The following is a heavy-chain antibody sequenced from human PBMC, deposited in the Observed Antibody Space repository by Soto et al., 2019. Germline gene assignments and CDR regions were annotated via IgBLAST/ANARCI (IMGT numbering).Heavy chain of an antibody. CDR1: GFTFSSYS. CDR3: ASCTVTTPLGRCGMDV. J-gene: IGHJ6*02. V-gene: IGHV3-21*01. D-gene: IGHD4-4*01. CDR2: ISSSSSYI. Sequence: EVQLVESGGGLVKPGGSLRLSCAASGFTFSSYSMNWVRQAPGKGLEWVSSISSSSSYIYYADSVKGRFTTSRDNAKNSLYLQMNSLRAEDTAVYYCASCTVTTPLGRCGMDVWGQGTTVTVSS.